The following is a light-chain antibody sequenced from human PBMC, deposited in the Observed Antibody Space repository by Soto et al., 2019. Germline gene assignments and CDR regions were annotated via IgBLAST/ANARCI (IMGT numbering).Light chain of an antibody. CDR2: GAS. CDR1: QSVSKSY. J-gene: IGKJ5*01. CDR3: QQYGSSPPIT. V-gene: IGKV3-20*01. Sequence: EIVMTQSPATLSVSPGERATLSCRASQSVSKSYLAWYQQKPGQAPRLLIYGASSRATGIPDRFSGSGSGTDFTLTISRLEPEDFAVYYCQQYGSSPPITFGQGTRLEIK.